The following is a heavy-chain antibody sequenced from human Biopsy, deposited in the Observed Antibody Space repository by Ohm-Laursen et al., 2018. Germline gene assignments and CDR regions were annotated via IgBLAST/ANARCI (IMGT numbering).Heavy chain of an antibody. CDR2: IIPILRTT. D-gene: IGHD2-2*01. J-gene: IGHJ4*02. CDR1: TGTFNSYG. V-gene: IGHV1-69*11. Sequence: SSVKVSCKAPTGTFNSYGIIWVRQAPGRGLEWMGRIIPILRTTAYAQTFLGRVTITADSPTSTVDMELTSLTSDDPAVYFCAREAIGYQLPCDDWGQGTLVTVSS. CDR3: AREAIGYQLPCDD.